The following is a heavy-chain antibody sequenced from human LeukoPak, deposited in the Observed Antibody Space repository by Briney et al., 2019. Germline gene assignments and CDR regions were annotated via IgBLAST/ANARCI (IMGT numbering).Heavy chain of an antibody. J-gene: IGHJ6*03. V-gene: IGHV3-33*01. D-gene: IGHD3-3*01. CDR3: ARGFGVVSYYYYYMDV. CDR1: GFTFSSYG. Sequence: GRSLRLSCAASGFTFSSYGMHWVRQAPGKGLEWVAVIWYDGSNKYYADSVKGRFTISRDNSKNTLYLQMNSLRAEDTAVYYCARGFGVVSYYYYYMDVWGKGTTVTVSS. CDR2: IWYDGSNK.